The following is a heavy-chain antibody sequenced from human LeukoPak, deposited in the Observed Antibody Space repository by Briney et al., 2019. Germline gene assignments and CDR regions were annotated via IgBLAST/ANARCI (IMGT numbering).Heavy chain of an antibody. CDR2: ISGSGGST. CDR1: GFTFSSYA. V-gene: IGHV3-23*01. J-gene: IGHJ4*02. CDR3: AKRGPPVTTHHFDY. D-gene: IGHD4-17*01. Sequence: GGSLRLSCAASGFTFSSYAMSWVRQAPGKGLEWVSAISGSGGSTYYADSVKGRFTISRDNSKNTVYLQMNSVRAEDTAVYYCAKRGPPVTTHHFDYWGQGTLVTVSS.